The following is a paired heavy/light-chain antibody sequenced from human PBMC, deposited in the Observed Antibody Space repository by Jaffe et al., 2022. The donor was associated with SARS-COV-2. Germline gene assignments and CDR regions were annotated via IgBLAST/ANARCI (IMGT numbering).Light chain of an antibody. CDR3: QQRSNWPPEVT. CDR2: DAS. CDR1: QSVSSY. V-gene: IGKV3-11*01. J-gene: IGKJ3*01. Sequence: EIVLTQSPATLSLSPGERATLSCRASQSVSSYLAWYQQKPGQAPRLLIYDASNRATGIPARFSGSGSGTDFTLTISSLEPEDFAVYYCQQRSNWPPEVTFGPGTKVDIK.
Heavy chain of an antibody. CDR2: ISSSGSTI. CDR3: ARDLYSYGSQGFDY. CDR1: GFTFSDYY. Sequence: QVQLVESGGGLVKPGGSLRLSCAASGFTFSDYYMSWIRQAPGKGLEWVSYISSSGSTIYYADSVKGRFTISRDNAKNSLYLQMNSLRAEDTAVYYCARDLYSYGSQGFDYWGQGTLVTVSS. D-gene: IGHD5-18*01. V-gene: IGHV3-11*01. J-gene: IGHJ4*02.